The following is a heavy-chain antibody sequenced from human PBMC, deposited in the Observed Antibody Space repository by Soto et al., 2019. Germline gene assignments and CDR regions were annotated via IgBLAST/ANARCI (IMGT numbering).Heavy chain of an antibody. V-gene: IGHV4-59*01. D-gene: IGHD6-13*01. CDR3: ARDRRIAAAAPFHYYYGMDV. J-gene: IGHJ6*02. CDR1: GGSISSYY. CDR2: IYYSGST. Sequence: SETLSLTCTVSGGSISSYYWSWIRQPPGKGLEWIGYIYYSGSTNYNPSLKSRVTISVDTSKNQFSLKLSSVTAADTAVYYCARDRRIAAAAPFHYYYGMDVWGQGTTVTVSS.